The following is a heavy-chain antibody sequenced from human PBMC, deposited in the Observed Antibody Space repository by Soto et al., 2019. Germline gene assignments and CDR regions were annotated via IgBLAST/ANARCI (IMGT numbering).Heavy chain of an antibody. V-gene: IGHV4-30-4*01. CDR2: IYYSGST. CDR3: ARDGGTYYVWGKGMDV. CDR1: GGSISSGDYY. D-gene: IGHD3-16*01. Sequence: QVQLQESGPGLVKPSQTLSLTCTVSGGSISSGDYYWSWIRQPPGKGLEWIGYIYYSGSTYYNPSLKSRVTISVDTSKNQFSLKLSSVTAADTAVYYCARDGGTYYVWGKGMDVWGQGTTVTVSS. J-gene: IGHJ6*02.